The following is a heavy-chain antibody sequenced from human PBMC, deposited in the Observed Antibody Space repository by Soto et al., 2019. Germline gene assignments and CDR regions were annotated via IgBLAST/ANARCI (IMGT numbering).Heavy chain of an antibody. D-gene: IGHD3-22*01. Sequence: AASVKVSCKASGYTFTSYYMHWVRQAPGQGLEWMGIINPSGGSTSYAQKFQGRVTMTRDTSTSTVYMELSSLRSEDTAVYYCARDLKDDSSGYYRGFDAFDIWGQGTMVTVSS. V-gene: IGHV1-46*01. J-gene: IGHJ3*02. CDR3: ARDLKDDSSGYYRGFDAFDI. CDR2: INPSGGST. CDR1: GYTFTSYY.